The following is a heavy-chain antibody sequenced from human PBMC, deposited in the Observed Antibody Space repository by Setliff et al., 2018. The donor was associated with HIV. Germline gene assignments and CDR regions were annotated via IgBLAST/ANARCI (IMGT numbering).Heavy chain of an antibody. V-gene: IGHV3-7*01. CDR3: TREPTRYTNSPRGRFFQY. CDR1: GFIFSNYW. J-gene: IGHJ1*01. CDR2: ISPDGSER. D-gene: IGHD2-2*02. Sequence: GGSLRLSCGLSGFIFSNYWLSWVRQAPGRGLEWVANISPDGSERFYVGSVRGRFTISRDNAKQSLYLQMHRLTAGDTAMYYCTREPTRYTNSPRGRFFQYWGRAPWSPSPQ.